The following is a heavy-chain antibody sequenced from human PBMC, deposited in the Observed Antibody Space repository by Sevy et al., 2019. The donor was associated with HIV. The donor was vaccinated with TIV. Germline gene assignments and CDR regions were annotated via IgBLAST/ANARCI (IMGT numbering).Heavy chain of an antibody. CDR3: TTEAYYYDSSGYYSRPYYFDY. Sequence: GGSLRLSCAASGFTFSNAWMSWVRQAPGKGLEWVGRIKSKTDGGTTDYAAPVKGRFTISRDDSKNTLYLQMNSLKTDDTAVYYCTTEAYYYDSSGYYSRPYYFDYWGQGTLVTVSS. J-gene: IGHJ4*02. CDR1: GFTFSNAW. V-gene: IGHV3-15*01. D-gene: IGHD3-22*01. CDR2: IKSKTDGGTT.